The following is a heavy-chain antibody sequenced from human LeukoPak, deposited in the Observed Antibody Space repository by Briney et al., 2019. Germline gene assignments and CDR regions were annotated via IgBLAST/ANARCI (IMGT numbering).Heavy chain of an antibody. J-gene: IGHJ4*02. D-gene: IGHD1-26*01. V-gene: IGHV4-39*01. Sequence: TSETLSLTCTVSSGSISTSNYYWGWVRQPPGKGLEWIGSIYYSGSTYYNPSLKSRVTISVDTSKNQFSLKLSSVTAADTAVYYCARGGDGLIVGATSSDYWGQGTLVTVSS. CDR3: ARGGDGLIVGATSSDY. CDR1: SGSISTSNYY. CDR2: IYYSGST.